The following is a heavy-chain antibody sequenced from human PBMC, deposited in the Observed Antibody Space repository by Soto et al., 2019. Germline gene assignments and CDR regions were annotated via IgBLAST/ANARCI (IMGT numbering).Heavy chain of an antibody. J-gene: IGHJ4*02. CDR3: ARIPRYSFPTADDLDS. Sequence: QVQLVQSGAEVRKPGSSVQVSCKASGGTFYTYTFSWVRQAPGQGLEWMGSITPIYPTTNYAEQFQGRLMVTADGSTNTAYMELNSLTSDDTAVYYCARIPRYSFPTADDLDSWGQGTLVTVSS. CDR2: ITPIYPTT. CDR1: GGTFYTYT. D-gene: IGHD5-18*01. V-gene: IGHV1-69*15.